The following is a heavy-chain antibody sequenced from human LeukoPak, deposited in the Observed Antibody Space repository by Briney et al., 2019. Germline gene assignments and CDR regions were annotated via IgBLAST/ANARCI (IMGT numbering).Heavy chain of an antibody. CDR3: ARHDYGGNSGDY. V-gene: IGHV3-48*02. J-gene: IGHJ4*02. CDR1: GFTFSSYG. D-gene: IGHD4-23*01. CDR2: IGTSISTI. Sequence: PGGSLRLSCAASGFTFSSYGMNWVRQAPGKGLEWVSYIGTSISTIYYADSVKGRFTISRDNAKNPLYLQMNSLRDEDTAVYCGARHDYGGNSGDYWGQGTLVTVSS.